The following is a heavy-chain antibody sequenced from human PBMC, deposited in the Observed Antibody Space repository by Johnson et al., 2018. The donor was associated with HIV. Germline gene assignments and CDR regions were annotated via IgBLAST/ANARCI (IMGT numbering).Heavy chain of an antibody. CDR2: ISSSGSTI. D-gene: IGHD3-10*01. V-gene: IGHV3-11*04. CDR3: AKDTGGNSGSDAFDI. Sequence: QVQLVESGGGLVKPGGSLRLSCAASGFTFSDYYMSWIRQAPGKGLEWVSYISSSGSTIYYADSVKGRFSISRDNARKSLYLQMSSLRTEDTAVYYCAKDTGGNSGSDAFDIWGQGTLVTVSS. CDR1: GFTFSDYY. J-gene: IGHJ3*02.